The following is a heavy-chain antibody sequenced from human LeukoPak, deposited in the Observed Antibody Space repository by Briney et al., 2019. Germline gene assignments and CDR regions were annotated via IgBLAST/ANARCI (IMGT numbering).Heavy chain of an antibody. CDR3: ARLAEHYYGSGSRRGWFDP. D-gene: IGHD3-10*01. J-gene: IGHJ5*02. V-gene: IGHV1-2*02. CDR1: GYTFTGYY. Sequence: GASVKVSCKASGYTFTGYYMHWVRQAPGQGLEWMGWINPNSGGTNYAQKFQGRVTMTRDTSISTAYMELSSLRSEDTAVYYCARLAEHYYGSGSRRGWFDPWGQGTLVTVSS. CDR2: INPNSGGT.